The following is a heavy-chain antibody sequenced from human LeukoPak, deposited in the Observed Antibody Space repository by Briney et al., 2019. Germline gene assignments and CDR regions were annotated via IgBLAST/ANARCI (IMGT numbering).Heavy chain of an antibody. J-gene: IGHJ4*02. CDR2: ISGSSNII. V-gene: IGHV3-48*01. D-gene: IGHD4-17*01. CDR3: ARDTNGDSDY. CDR1: GFTFSSYE. Sequence: GGSLRLSCAASGFTFSSYEMNWVRQAPGKGLEWVSYISGSSNIIYHANSVKGRFTISRDNAKNSLFLQMSGLRADDTAVYYCARDTNGDSDYWGQGTLVTVSS.